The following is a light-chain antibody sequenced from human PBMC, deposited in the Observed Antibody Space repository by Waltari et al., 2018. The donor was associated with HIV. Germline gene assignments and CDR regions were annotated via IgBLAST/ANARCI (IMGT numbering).Light chain of an antibody. V-gene: IGLV2-14*01. J-gene: IGLJ2*01. CDR1: RSDVGGYNY. CDR3: ASYTSISTVV. CDR2: EVS. Sequence: QSALTQPRSVSGSPGQSVTISCTGTRSDVGGYNYVSWYQQFPGKAPKLLISEVSNRPSGVSSRFSGSKSGNTASLTISGLQAEDEADYYCASYTSISTVVFGGGTKLTVL.